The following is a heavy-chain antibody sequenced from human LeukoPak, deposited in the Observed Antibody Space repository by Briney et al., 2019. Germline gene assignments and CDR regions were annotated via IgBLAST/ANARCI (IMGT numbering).Heavy chain of an antibody. CDR2: IYSGGST. CDR3: ARDRTMTPDY. J-gene: IGHJ4*02. CDR1: GFTVSSNY. D-gene: IGHD3-22*01. V-gene: IGHV3-53*05. Sequence: PGGSLRLACAASGFTVSSNYMSWVRQAPVKGLEWVSVIYSGGSTYYADSVKGRFTISRDNSKNTLYLQMNSLRAEDTAVYYCARDRTMTPDYWGQGTLVTVSS.